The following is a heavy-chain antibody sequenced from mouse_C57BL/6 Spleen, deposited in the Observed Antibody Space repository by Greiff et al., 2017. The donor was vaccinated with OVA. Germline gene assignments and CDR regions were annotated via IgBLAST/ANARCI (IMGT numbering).Heavy chain of an antibody. J-gene: IGHJ1*03. CDR2: INPSNGGT. Sequence: QVQLQQPGTELVKPGASVKLSCKASGYTFTSYWMHWVKQRPGQGLEWIGNINPSNGGTNYNEKFKSKATLTVDKSSSTAYMQLSSLTSADSAVYYCARWDYGSSYWYFDVWGTGTTVTVSS. CDR1: GYTFTSYW. D-gene: IGHD1-1*01. CDR3: ARWDYGSSYWYFDV. V-gene: IGHV1-53*01.